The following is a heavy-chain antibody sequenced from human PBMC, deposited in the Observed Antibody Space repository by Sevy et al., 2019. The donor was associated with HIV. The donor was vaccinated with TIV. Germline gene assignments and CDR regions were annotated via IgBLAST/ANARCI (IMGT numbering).Heavy chain of an antibody. D-gene: IGHD1-20*01. CDR3: ASLYNGFDY. CDR1: GFTISSYK. V-gene: IGHV3-21*01. Sequence: GGSLRLSCAASGFTISSYKMIWVRQAPGKGLEWVSSISSSSTYLSYADSVKGRFTISRDNAENTLFLQMNSLRAEDTAVYYCASLYNGFDYWGQGTLVTVSS. J-gene: IGHJ4*02. CDR2: ISSSSTYL.